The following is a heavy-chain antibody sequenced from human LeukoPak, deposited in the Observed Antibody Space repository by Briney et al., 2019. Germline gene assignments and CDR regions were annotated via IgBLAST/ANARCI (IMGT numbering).Heavy chain of an antibody. CDR3: ARIVGLVTFDY. V-gene: IGHV4-4*02. CDR1: GGSISSSNW. CDR2: IYHSGST. D-gene: IGHD1-26*01. Sequence: SGTLSLTCAVSGGSISSSNWWNWVRQPPGKGLEWIGEIYHSGSTNYNPSLKSRVTISVDMSKSQFSLKLSSVTAADTAVYYCARIVGLVTFDYWGQGTLVTISS. J-gene: IGHJ4*02.